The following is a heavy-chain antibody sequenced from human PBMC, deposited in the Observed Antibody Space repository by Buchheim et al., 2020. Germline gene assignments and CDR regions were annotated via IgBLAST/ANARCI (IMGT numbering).Heavy chain of an antibody. Sequence: QVQLVQSGAEVKKPGASVKVSCKASGYTFTSYYMHWVRQAPGQGLEWMGIINPSGGSTSYAQKFQGRATMTRDTSTSTVYMELSSLRSEDTAVYYCARYPLWLGELLKTYGMDVWGQGTT. CDR1: GYTFTSYY. CDR2: INPSGGST. V-gene: IGHV1-46*01. CDR3: ARYPLWLGELLKTYGMDV. J-gene: IGHJ6*02. D-gene: IGHD3-10*01.